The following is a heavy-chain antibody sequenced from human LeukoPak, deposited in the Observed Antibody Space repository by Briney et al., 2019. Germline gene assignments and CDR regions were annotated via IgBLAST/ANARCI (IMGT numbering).Heavy chain of an antibody. CDR1: GGSISSSSYY. J-gene: IGHJ4*02. V-gene: IGHV4-61*05. Sequence: SETLSLTCTVSGGSISSSSYYWGWTRQPPGKGLEWIGYIYYTGNTNYNPSLKSRVTLSLDTSKNQFSLRLNSVTATDTAVYYCARHASYFYSSPYADWGQGTLVTVSS. D-gene: IGHD3-22*01. CDR3: ARHASYFYSSPYAD. CDR2: IYYTGNT.